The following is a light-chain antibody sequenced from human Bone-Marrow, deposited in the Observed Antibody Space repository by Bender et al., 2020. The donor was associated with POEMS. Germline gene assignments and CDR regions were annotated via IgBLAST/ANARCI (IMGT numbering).Light chain of an antibody. CDR3: CSYAGSSTLV. Sequence: QSALTQPASVSGSPGQSITISCTGTSSDVGSSDLVSWYQQHPVDAPKLIIYEDNKRPSGVSNRFSGSKSGNTASLTISGLQAEDEADYYCCSYAGSSTLVFGGGTKLTVL. CDR1: SSDVGSSDL. CDR2: EDN. J-gene: IGLJ3*02. V-gene: IGLV2-23*01.